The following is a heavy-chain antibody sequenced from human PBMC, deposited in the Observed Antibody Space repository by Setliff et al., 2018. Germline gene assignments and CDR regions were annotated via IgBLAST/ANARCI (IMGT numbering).Heavy chain of an antibody. D-gene: IGHD1-7*01. J-gene: IGHJ4*02. V-gene: IGHV1-69*05. Sequence: SVKVSCKASGYTFITYGVNWVRQAPGQGLEWMGGTIPIFGTTDYAQKFQGRVTIITDESTSTAYMELRSLRSDDTAVYYCARYITGTTPADYWGQGTLVTVSS. CDR3: ARYITGTTPADY. CDR1: GYTFITYG. CDR2: TIPIFGTT.